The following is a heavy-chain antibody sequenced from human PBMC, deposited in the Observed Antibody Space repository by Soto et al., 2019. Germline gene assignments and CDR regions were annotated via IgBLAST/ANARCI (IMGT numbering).Heavy chain of an antibody. Sequence: SLKISCAAPGFNFHEYVMHWVRQAPGKGLEWVSSISWNSAYIGYADSVKGRFTTARDNAKNSLSLQMNSLRVEDTALYYCAKDITRIGGSYLDHWGQGTLVTVSS. CDR1: GFNFHEYV. CDR3: AKDITRIGGSYLDH. V-gene: IGHV3-9*01. CDR2: ISWNSAYI. D-gene: IGHD1-26*01. J-gene: IGHJ4*02.